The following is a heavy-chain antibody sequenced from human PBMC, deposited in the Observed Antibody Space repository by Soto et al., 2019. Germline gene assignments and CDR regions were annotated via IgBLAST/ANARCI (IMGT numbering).Heavy chain of an antibody. CDR3: AREWGRDV. CDR1: GFTFSSYS. CDR2: ISTSGSTI. V-gene: IGHV3-48*01. Sequence: PGGSLRLSCAASGFTFSSYSINWVLQAPGKGLEWVSYISTSGSTIYYADSVKGRFTISRDNARNSVYLQVNSLRAEDTAVYYCAREWGRDVWGQGTTSTVSS. J-gene: IGHJ6*02.